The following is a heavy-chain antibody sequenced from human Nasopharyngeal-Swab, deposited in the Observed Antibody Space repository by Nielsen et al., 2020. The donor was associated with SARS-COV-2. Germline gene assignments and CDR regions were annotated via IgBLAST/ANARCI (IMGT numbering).Heavy chain of an antibody. Sequence: GESLKISCAASGFTVSSNYMSWVRQAPGKGLEWVANIKEDGSEKYYVDSVKGRFTISRDNAKNSLYLQMNSLRVEDTAIYYCARGQGPDEYWGQGTLVTVSS. V-gene: IGHV3-7*03. CDR3: ARGQGPDEY. J-gene: IGHJ4*02. CDR1: GFTVSSNY. CDR2: IKEDGSEK.